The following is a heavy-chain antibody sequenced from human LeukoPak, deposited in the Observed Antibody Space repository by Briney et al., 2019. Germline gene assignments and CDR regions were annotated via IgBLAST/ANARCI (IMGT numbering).Heavy chain of an antibody. CDR3: ASLMTAIDY. Sequence: GGSLRLSCAASGFTLSSYAMHWVRQAPGKGLEWVALISYDGSNKYFADSVKGRFTISRDNAKNSLYLQMNSLRAEDTAVYYCASLMTAIDYWGQGTLVTVSS. CDR1: GFTLSSYA. V-gene: IGHV3-30*04. CDR2: ISYDGSNK. J-gene: IGHJ4*02. D-gene: IGHD5-18*01.